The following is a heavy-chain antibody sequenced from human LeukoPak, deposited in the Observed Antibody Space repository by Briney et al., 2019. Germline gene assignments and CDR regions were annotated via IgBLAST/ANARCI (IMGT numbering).Heavy chain of an antibody. CDR3: ARGEDYGDAFDY. D-gene: IGHD4-17*01. CDR2: ISGSGGGT. Sequence: GGSLRLPCAASRFTFGDYAMNWVRQAPGKGLEWVSVISGSGGGTFYADSVRGRFTISRDNAKNSLYLQMNSLRAEDTAVYYCARGEDYGDAFDYWGQGTLVTVSS. CDR1: RFTFGDYA. J-gene: IGHJ4*02. V-gene: IGHV3-23*01.